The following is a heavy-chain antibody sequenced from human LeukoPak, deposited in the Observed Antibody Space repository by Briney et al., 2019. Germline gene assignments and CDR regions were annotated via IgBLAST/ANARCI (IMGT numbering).Heavy chain of an antibody. CDR3: ARDCSGGSCYSV. Sequence: SETLSLTCTVSGGSISSYYWSWIRQPAGEGLEWIGRLHTSGSTHYNPSLKSRVTISVDTSKNQFSLKLSSVTAADTAVYYCARDCSGGSCYSVWGQGTLVTVSS. CDR2: LHTSGST. D-gene: IGHD2-15*01. J-gene: IGHJ4*02. V-gene: IGHV4-4*07. CDR1: GGSISSYY.